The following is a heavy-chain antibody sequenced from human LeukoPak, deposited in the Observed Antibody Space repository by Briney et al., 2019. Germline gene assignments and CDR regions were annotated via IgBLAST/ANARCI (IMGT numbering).Heavy chain of an antibody. D-gene: IGHD5-18*01. Sequence: SETLSLTCTVSGGSINSYYWNWIRQSPWKGLEWIGHIYFSGSTNYNPSLKSRVIISVDMSKNRFSLRLSSVTAADTAVYYCARAGYSSGYVGGFDYWGQGALVTVSS. CDR2: IYFSGST. CDR3: ARAGYSSGYVGGFDY. V-gene: IGHV4-59*01. CDR1: GGSINSYY. J-gene: IGHJ4*02.